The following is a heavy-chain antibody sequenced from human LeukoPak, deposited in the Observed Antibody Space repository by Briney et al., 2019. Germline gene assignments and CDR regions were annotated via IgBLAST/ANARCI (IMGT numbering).Heavy chain of an antibody. CDR1: GFTFSSYA. D-gene: IGHD2-2*02. CDR3: AKLSLHCSSTSCYTFDY. J-gene: IGHJ4*02. V-gene: IGHV3-23*01. Sequence: GGSLRLSCAAFGFTFSSYAMSWVRQAPGKGLEWVSAISGSGGSTYYADSVKGRFTISRDNSKNTLYLQMNSLRAEDTAVYYCAKLSLHCSSTSCYTFDYWGQGTLVTVSS. CDR2: ISGSGGST.